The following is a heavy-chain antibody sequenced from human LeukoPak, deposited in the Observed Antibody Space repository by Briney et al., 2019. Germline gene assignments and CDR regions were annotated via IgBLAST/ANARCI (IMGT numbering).Heavy chain of an antibody. Sequence: GGSLRLSCAASGFTLSGSAMHWVRQASGKGLEWVGRIRSKANSYATAYAASVKGRFTISRDDSKNTAYLQMNSLKTEDTAVYYCTNYDILPRGYWGQGTLVTVSS. CDR2: IRSKANSYAT. CDR3: TNYDILPRGY. V-gene: IGHV3-73*01. CDR1: GFTLSGSA. D-gene: IGHD3-9*01. J-gene: IGHJ4*02.